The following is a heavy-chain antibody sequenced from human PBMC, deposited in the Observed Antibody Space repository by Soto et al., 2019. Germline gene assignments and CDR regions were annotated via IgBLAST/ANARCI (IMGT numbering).Heavy chain of an antibody. D-gene: IGHD6-13*01. V-gene: IGHV4-59*01. Sequence: SETLSLTCTVSGGSISSYYWGWIRQPPGKGLEWIGYIYYSGSTNYNPSLKSRVTISVDTSKNQFSLKLSSVTAADTAVYYCARAYSSTGSEYFQHWGQGTLVTVSS. CDR2: IYYSGST. CDR3: ARAYSSTGSEYFQH. J-gene: IGHJ1*01. CDR1: GGSISSYY.